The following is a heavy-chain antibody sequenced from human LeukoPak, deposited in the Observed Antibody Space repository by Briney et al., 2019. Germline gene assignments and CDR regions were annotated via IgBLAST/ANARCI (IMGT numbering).Heavy chain of an antibody. CDR3: ARNYNRFYYYMDV. CDR1: GGSISSSTYY. Sequence: PSETLSLTCTVSGGSISSSTYYWGRIRQPPGRGLEWIGSISYSGSTYYNPSLKSRVTISVDTSKNQFSLRLSSVTTADTAVYYCARNYNRFYYYMDVWGKGTTVTVSS. CDR2: ISYSGST. D-gene: IGHD5-24*01. V-gene: IGHV4-39*07. J-gene: IGHJ6*03.